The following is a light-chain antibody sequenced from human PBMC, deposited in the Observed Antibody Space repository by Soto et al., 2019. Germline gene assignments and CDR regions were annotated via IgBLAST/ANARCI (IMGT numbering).Light chain of an antibody. CDR3: QQYNNRPPLT. J-gene: IGKJ1*01. Sequence: EIVMTQSPATLSVSPGERATLSCRASQSVGSNLAWYQQKPGQAPRLLMYGASTRATGVPARFSGSGSGAEFTLTISSRQSEDFAVYYCQQYNNRPPLTFGQGTKVEIE. V-gene: IGKV3-15*01. CDR1: QSVGSN. CDR2: GAS.